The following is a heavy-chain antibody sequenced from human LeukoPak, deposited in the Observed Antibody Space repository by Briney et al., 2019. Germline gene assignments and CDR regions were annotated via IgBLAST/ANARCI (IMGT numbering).Heavy chain of an antibody. CDR3: ARGYTRDAFDI. V-gene: IGHV4-59*01. Sequence: SETLSLTCTDSGGTISSYYWSWIRQPPGKGLEWIGYIYYSGSTNYNPSLKSRVTISVDTSKNQFSLKLSSVTAADTAVYYCARGYTRDAFDIWGQGAMVTVSS. D-gene: IGHD5-18*01. CDR2: IYYSGST. J-gene: IGHJ3*02. CDR1: GGTISSYY.